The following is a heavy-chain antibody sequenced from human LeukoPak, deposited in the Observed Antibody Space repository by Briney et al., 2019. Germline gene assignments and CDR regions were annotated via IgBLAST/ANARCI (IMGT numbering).Heavy chain of an antibody. D-gene: IGHD1-7*01. Sequence: GGSLRLSCVASGLTFSSYWMSWVRQAPGKGLEWVANIKQDGGEKYYVDSVVGRFTISRDNAKNSLYLQMNSLRAEDTAVYYCARDAGITGTTDLDYWGQGILVTVSS. V-gene: IGHV3-7*01. J-gene: IGHJ4*02. CDR3: ARDAGITGTTDLDY. CDR1: GLTFSSYW. CDR2: IKQDGGEK.